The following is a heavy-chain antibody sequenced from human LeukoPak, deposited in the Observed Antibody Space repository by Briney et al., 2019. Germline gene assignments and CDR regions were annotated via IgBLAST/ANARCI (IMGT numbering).Heavy chain of an antibody. CDR1: GYTFTSYY. V-gene: IGHV1-46*01. Sequence: GASVNVSCKASGYTFTSYYMHWVRQAPGQGLEWMGIINPSGGSTSYAQKFQGRVTMTRDTSTSTVYMELSSLRSEDTAVYYCARDRRPTRAFWSGSPGGYWGQGTLVTVSS. J-gene: IGHJ4*02. CDR2: INPSGGST. CDR3: ARDRRPTRAFWSGSPGGY. D-gene: IGHD3-3*01.